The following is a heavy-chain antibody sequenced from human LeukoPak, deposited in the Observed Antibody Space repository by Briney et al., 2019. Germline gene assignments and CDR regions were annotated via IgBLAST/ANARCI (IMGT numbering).Heavy chain of an antibody. CDR2: IYYSGST. V-gene: IGHV4-39*07. D-gene: IGHD3-3*01. CDR3: ASTTPFWSGHSSASDAFDI. J-gene: IGHJ3*02. Sequence: PSETLSLTCTVSGGSISSSSYYWGWIRQPPGKGLEWIGSIYYSGSTYYNPSLKSRVTISVDTSKNQFSLKLSSVTAADTAVYYCASTTPFWSGHSSASDAFDIWGQGTMVTVSS. CDR1: GGSISSSSYY.